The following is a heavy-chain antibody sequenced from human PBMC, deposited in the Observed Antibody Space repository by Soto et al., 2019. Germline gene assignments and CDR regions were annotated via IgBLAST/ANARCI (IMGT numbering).Heavy chain of an antibody. CDR1: GGTFSNYA. Sequence: QEQLVQSGAEVKKPGSSVKVSCRASGGTFSNYAISWVRQAPGRGLEWMGGIIPVFGTVVYAQKLQGRVTITADTSPRMAYMEFSSLRSADTAVYSCAKFDPLGELLGFDPWGQGTLVTVSS. CDR3: AKFDPLGELLGFDP. CDR2: IIPVFGTV. V-gene: IGHV1-69*06. J-gene: IGHJ5*02. D-gene: IGHD3-16*01.